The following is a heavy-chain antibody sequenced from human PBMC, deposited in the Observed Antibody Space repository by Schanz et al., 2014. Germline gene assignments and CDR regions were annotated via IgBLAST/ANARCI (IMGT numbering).Heavy chain of an antibody. CDR2: IYETGRT. CDR1: RGSIGSTNW. CDR3: ARLEYTSGWQGFDY. Sequence: QVQLQESGPGLVKPSGTLSLTCTISRGSIGSTNWWSWLRQSPRKGLEWISDIYETGRTNYNPSLRSSVPVSGEKPKTKSPLSLTAVTAADTAVYYCARLEYTSGWQGFDYWGQGILVTVSP. J-gene: IGHJ4*02. V-gene: IGHV4-4*02. D-gene: IGHD1-1*01.